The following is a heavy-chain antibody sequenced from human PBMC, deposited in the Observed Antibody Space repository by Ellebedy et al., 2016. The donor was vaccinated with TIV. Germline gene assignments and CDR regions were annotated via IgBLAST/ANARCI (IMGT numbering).Heavy chain of an antibody. CDR1: GYTFTDYH. Sequence: AASVKVSCKASGYTFTDYHINWLRQAPGQGIEWMGWINPNTGVTTYAQKFQGRVAMTRDTSISTAIMELCGLRSDDTAVYYCAKVGSSGWAFFDSWGQGTLVTVS. D-gene: IGHD6-19*01. CDR3: AKVGSSGWAFFDS. V-gene: IGHV1-2*02. J-gene: IGHJ4*02. CDR2: INPNTGVT.